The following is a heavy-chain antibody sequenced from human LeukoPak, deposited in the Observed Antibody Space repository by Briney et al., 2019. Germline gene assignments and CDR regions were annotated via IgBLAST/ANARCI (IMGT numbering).Heavy chain of an antibody. CDR2: ISGSGGST. J-gene: IGHJ4*02. Sequence: AGGSLRLSCAASGFTFSSYAMSWVRQAPGKGLEWVSAISGSGGSTYYADSVKGRFTISRDNSKNTLYLQMNGMRAEDTAVYYCAKIMPNMLTFGGVLGAVDYWGQGTLVTVSS. CDR1: GFTFSSYA. D-gene: IGHD3-16*02. CDR3: AKIMPNMLTFGGVLGAVDY. V-gene: IGHV3-23*01.